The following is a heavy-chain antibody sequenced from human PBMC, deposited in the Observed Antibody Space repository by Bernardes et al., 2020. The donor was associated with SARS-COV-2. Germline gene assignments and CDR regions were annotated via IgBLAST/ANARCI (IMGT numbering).Heavy chain of an antibody. CDR1: GYTFINSG. CDR2: ISAYNGDT. V-gene: IGHV1-18*01. J-gene: IGHJ4*02. Sequence: ASVKVSCKASGYTFINSGISWVRQAPGQGLEWMGWISAYNGDTNYAQRLQGRVTMTTDTSTSVAYLELRSLSSDDTAVYYCARDSDTVPTNLDYWGQGTLVTVSS. D-gene: IGHD5-12*01. CDR3: ARDSDTVPTNLDY.